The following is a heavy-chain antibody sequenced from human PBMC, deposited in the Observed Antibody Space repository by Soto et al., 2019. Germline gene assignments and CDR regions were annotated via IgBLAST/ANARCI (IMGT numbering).Heavy chain of an antibody. D-gene: IGHD3-16*02. CDR1: GFTFSSYA. Sequence: GGSLRLSCAASGFTFSSYAMSWVRQAPGKGLEWVSVISGSEGSTYYADSVKGRFIISRDNSKNTLYLQMKSLRAEDTAVYYCAKDLPYDYVWGSYRPIFYYYGMGVWGQGTTVTVSS. J-gene: IGHJ6*02. CDR2: ISGSEGST. V-gene: IGHV3-23*01. CDR3: AKDLPYDYVWGSYRPIFYYYGMGV.